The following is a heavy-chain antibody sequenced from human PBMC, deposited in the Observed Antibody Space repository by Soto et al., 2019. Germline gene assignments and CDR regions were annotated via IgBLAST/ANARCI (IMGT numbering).Heavy chain of an antibody. D-gene: IGHD3-10*01. CDR1: TMSFNTYG. V-gene: IGHV3-23*01. J-gene: IGHJ5*02. Sequence: VGSLRLSFAASTMSFNTYGVTWVRQAPGKGLEWVSTVTVTGGSKYYADSVKGRFTISRDRSNYTVSLLLNSLRVEDTAIYYCARQRSPEGWFDPWRQGTLVTVSS. CDR2: VTVTGGSK. CDR3: ARQRSPEGWFDP.